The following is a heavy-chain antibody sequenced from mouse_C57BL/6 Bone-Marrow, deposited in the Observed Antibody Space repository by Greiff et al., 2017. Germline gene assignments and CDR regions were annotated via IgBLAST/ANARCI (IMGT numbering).Heavy chain of an antibody. CDR3: ARERNYVYPYWYFDV. D-gene: IGHD2-2*01. Sequence: QVQLQQSGPELVKPGASVKISCKASGYTFTDYYITWVKQRPGQGLEWIGWIFPGSGSTYYNEKFKGQATLTVDKASSTAYMFLSSLTSEDSAVYFCARERNYVYPYWYFDVWGTGTTVTVSS. J-gene: IGHJ1*03. V-gene: IGHV1-75*01. CDR2: IFPGSGST. CDR1: GYTFTDYY.